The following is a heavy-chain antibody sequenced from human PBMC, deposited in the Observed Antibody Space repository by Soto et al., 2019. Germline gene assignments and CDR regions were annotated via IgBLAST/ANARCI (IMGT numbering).Heavy chain of an antibody. Sequence: GASVKVSCKASGGTFSSYAISWVRQAPGQGLEWMGGIIPIFGTANYAQKFQGRVTMTEDTSTDTAYMELSSLRSEDTAVYYCATVRHYCDSSGYQVYRWFDPWGQGTLVTVSS. D-gene: IGHD3-22*01. CDR1: GGTFSSYA. V-gene: IGHV1-69*06. CDR2: IIPIFGTA. J-gene: IGHJ5*02. CDR3: ATVRHYCDSSGYQVYRWFDP.